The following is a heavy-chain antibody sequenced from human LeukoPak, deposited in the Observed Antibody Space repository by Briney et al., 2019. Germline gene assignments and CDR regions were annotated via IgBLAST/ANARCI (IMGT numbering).Heavy chain of an antibody. CDR2: ISATSSDI. D-gene: IGHD2-21*01. J-gene: IGHJ4*02. Sequence: GGSLRLSCESSGFDFESYIMTLDRQAPGKGLEWVSLISATSSDINYAESVRGRFTITRDNAKNSLFLQMDSLRVEDTAIYYCAKGLFSPVDKFLDSWGQGTLVTVSS. CDR1: GFDFESYI. V-gene: IGHV3-21*04. CDR3: AKGLFSPVDKFLDS.